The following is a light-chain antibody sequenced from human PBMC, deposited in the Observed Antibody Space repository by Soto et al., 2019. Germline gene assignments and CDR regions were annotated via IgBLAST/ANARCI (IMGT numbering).Light chain of an antibody. J-gene: IGLJ2*01. CDR3: CSYVGSDTYPI. Sequence: QSVLTQPASVSGSPGQSITISCTGTSSDVGGYILVSWYQQHPGKAPKLIIYEGRKRPSGVSNRFSGSKSGNTASLTISGLQPEDGAHYYCCSYVGSDTYPIFGGGTKVTVL. V-gene: IGLV2-23*01. CDR2: EGR. CDR1: SSDVGGYIL.